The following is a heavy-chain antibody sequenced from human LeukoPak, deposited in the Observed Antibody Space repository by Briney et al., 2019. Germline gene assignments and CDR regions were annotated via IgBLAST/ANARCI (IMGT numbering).Heavy chain of an antibody. J-gene: IGHJ6*04. CDR1: GLTFSSYG. CDR2: ISYDGSNK. D-gene: IGHD2-15*01. Sequence: PGGSLRLSCVVSGLTFSSYGMHWVRQAPGKGPGRGAVISYDGSNKYYADSVKGRFTISRDNSKNTLYLQMNSLRAEDTAVFYCAKDAPPCSGGSCYSGYYFYGMDVWGKGTTVTVSS. V-gene: IGHV3-30*18. CDR3: AKDAPPCSGGSCYSGYYFYGMDV.